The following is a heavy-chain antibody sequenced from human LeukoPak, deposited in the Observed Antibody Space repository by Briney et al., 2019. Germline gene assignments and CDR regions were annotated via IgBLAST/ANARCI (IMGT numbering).Heavy chain of an antibody. V-gene: IGHV3-30*18. J-gene: IGHJ4*02. CDR3: AKDYDWYYFDY. CDR1: GFTFSSYG. D-gene: IGHD3-9*01. Sequence: PGGSLRLSCAASGFTFSSYGMHWVRQAPGKGLEWVAVISYDGSNKYYADSVKGRFTISRDNSKNTLYLQMNSLRAEDTAVYYCAKDYDWYYFDYWGQGTLVTVSS. CDR2: ISYDGSNK.